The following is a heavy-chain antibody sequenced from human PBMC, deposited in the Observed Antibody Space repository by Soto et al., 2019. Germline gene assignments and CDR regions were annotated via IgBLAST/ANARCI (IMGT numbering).Heavy chain of an antibody. CDR3: ARPLGYCSSTSCEGSPYGMDV. J-gene: IGHJ6*02. CDR1: GGTFRSYA. D-gene: IGHD2-2*01. Sequence: GASVEVCCKACGGTFRSYAISWVRQAPGQGLEWMGGIIPIFGTANYAQKFQGRVTITADESTSTAYMELSSLRSEDTAVYYCARPLGYCSSTSCEGSPYGMDVWGQGTTVTVSS. V-gene: IGHV1-69*13. CDR2: IIPIFGTA.